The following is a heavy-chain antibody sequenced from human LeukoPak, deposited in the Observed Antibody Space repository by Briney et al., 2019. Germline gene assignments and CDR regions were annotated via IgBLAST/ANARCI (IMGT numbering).Heavy chain of an antibody. CDR2: IISMFGTA. CDR3: ARSQLVGATPRSAFDI. CDR1: GYTFTSYG. Sequence: SVKVSCKASGYTFTSYGISWVRQAPGQGLEWMGGIISMFGTANYAQKFQGRVTITADASTSTAYMELRSLRSEDTAVYYCARSQLVGATPRSAFDIWGQGTMVTVSS. D-gene: IGHD1-26*01. J-gene: IGHJ3*02. V-gene: IGHV1-69*13.